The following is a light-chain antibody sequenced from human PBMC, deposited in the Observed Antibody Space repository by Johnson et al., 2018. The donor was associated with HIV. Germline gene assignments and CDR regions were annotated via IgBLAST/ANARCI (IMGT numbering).Light chain of an antibody. CDR3: GTWDNSRSGYV. CDR1: SSNIGNNY. Sequence: QSVLTQPPSVSAAPGQKVTISCSGSSSNIGNNYVSWYQQITGTAPKLLIYENNKRPSGIPDRFSGSKSGTSATLGITGLQTGDEADYYCGTWDNSRSGYVFGTGTKVTVL. CDR2: ENN. V-gene: IGLV1-51*02. J-gene: IGLJ1*01.